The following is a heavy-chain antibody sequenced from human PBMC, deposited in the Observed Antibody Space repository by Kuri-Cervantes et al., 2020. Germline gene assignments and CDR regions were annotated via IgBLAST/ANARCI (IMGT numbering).Heavy chain of an antibody. Sequence: GESLRLSCAASGFTFSDYYTSWISQASGKGLEWVSYISSSGSTIYYADSVKGRFTIPRDNAKNSLYLQMNSLRAEDTAVYYCAILKLHTAMELTYYYYGMDVWGQGATVTVSS. D-gene: IGHD5-18*01. J-gene: IGHJ6*02. CDR3: AILKLHTAMELTYYYYGMDV. CDR1: GFTFSDYY. CDR2: ISSSGSTI. V-gene: IGHV3-11*01.